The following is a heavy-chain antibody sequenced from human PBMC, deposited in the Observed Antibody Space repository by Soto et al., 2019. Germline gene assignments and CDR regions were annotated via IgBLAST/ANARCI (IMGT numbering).Heavy chain of an antibody. Sequence: PSETLSLTCTVSGGSISDDSYWSWIRQTPGKGLEWIGYIYHTGNTYYNPSLRSRVSISVDKSKSQFSLKLISVTAADTAVYFCARDEYQLLSSVSWFDSWGQGTLVTVSS. CDR1: GGSISDDSY. CDR2: IYHTGNT. CDR3: ARDEYQLLSSVSWFDS. V-gene: IGHV4-30-4*01. D-gene: IGHD2-2*01. J-gene: IGHJ5*01.